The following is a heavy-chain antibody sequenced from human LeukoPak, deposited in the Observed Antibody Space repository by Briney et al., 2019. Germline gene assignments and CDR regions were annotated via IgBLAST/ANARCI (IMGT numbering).Heavy chain of an antibody. CDR2: IYYSGST. CDR1: GGSIRSYF. V-gene: IGHV4-59*01. CDR3: ARGSDHYDSSGYRYFDL. Sequence: SETLSLTCTVSGGSIRSYFWSWIRQPPGKGLEWIGYIYYSGSTNYNPSLKSRVTISVDTSKNQLSLKLSSVTAADTAVYYCARGSDHYDSSGYRYFDLWGRGTLATVSS. D-gene: IGHD3-22*01. J-gene: IGHJ2*01.